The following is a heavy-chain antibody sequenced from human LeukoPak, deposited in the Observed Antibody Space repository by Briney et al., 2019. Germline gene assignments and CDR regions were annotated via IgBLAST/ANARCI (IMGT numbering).Heavy chain of an antibody. Sequence: PSQTLSLTCTVSGGSISSYYWSWIRQPPGKGLEWIGYNYYSGSTNYNPSLKSRVTISVDTSKNQFSLKLSSVTAADTAVYYCARPGVGSGRYGAFDIWGQGTMVTVSS. V-gene: IGHV4-59*08. CDR2: NYYSGST. CDR3: ARPGVGSGRYGAFDI. J-gene: IGHJ3*02. D-gene: IGHD5-18*01. CDR1: GGSISSYY.